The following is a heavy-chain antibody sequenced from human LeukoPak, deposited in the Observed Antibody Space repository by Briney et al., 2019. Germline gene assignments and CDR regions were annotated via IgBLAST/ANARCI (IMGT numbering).Heavy chain of an antibody. D-gene: IGHD6-13*01. V-gene: IGHV3-7*01. CDR3: ASAAATHQWAIDI. Sequence: GGSLRLSCAASGFTFSSYWMTWVRQAPGKGLEWVANIKQDESEKYYVDSVKGRFTISRDNAKNSLYLQMNSLRVEDTAVYYCASAAATHQWAIDIWGQGTMVALSS. CDR2: IKQDESEK. J-gene: IGHJ3*02. CDR1: GFTFSSYW.